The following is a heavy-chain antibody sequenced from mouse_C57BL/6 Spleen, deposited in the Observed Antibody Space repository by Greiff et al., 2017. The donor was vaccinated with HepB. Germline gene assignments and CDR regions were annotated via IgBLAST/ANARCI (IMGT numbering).Heavy chain of an antibody. CDR1: GYTFTSYW. CDR2: IDPSDSYT. Sequence: QVQLQQSGAELVMPGASVKLSCKASGYTFTSYWMHWVKQRPGQGLEWIGEIDPSDSYTNYNQKFKGKSTLTVDKSSSTAYMQLSSLTSEDSAVYYCARSGGYHGYFDVWGTGTTVTVSS. CDR3: ARSGGYHGYFDV. J-gene: IGHJ1*03. D-gene: IGHD2-2*01. V-gene: IGHV1-69*01.